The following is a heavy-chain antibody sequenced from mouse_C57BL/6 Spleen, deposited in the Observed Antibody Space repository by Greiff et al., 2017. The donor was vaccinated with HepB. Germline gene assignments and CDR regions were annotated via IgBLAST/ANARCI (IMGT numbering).Heavy chain of an antibody. CDR3: TGGEHPPWYFDV. V-gene: IGHV6-3*01. Sequence: EVQLVESGGGLVQPGGSMKLSCVASGFTFSNYWMNWVRQSPEKGLEWVAQIRLKSDNYATHYAESVKGRFTISRDDSKSSVYLQMNDLRAEDTGMYYCTGGEHPPWYFDVWGTGTTVTVSS. J-gene: IGHJ1*03. CDR2: IRLKSDNYAT. CDR1: GFTFSNYW.